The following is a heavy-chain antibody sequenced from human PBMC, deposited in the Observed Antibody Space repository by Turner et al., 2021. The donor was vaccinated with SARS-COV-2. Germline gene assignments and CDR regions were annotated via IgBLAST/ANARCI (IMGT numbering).Heavy chain of an antibody. CDR1: GFTFRSYA. Sequence: EVKLLESGGGLVQPGASLRLSCAASGFTFRSYAMSWVRQAPGKGLEWVSAISGSGGRTYYADSVKGRFTISRDNSKNTLYLQMNSLRAEDTAVYYCAKTHGAAAGTFDYWGQGTLVTVSS. CDR3: AKTHGAAAGTFDY. J-gene: IGHJ4*02. V-gene: IGHV3-23*01. D-gene: IGHD6-13*01. CDR2: ISGSGGRT.